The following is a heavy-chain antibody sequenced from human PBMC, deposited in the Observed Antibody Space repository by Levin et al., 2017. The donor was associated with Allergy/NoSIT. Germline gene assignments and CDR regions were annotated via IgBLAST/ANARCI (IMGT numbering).Heavy chain of an antibody. D-gene: IGHD3-9*01. CDR1: GDSVSSNSVA. CDR3: ARDPNRLVRKGIDY. CDR2: TYYRSKWFN. V-gene: IGHV6-1*01. J-gene: IGHJ4*02. Sequence: SQTLSLTCVISGDSVSSNSVAWNWIRQSPSRGLEWLGRTYYRSKWFNDYAVSVKSRITIMADTSKNQFSLQLNSMSPEDTAVYYCARDPNRLVRKGIDYWGQGTLVTVSS.